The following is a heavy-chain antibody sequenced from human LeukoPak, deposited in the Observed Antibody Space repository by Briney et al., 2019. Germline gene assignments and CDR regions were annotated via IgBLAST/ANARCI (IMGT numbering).Heavy chain of an antibody. CDR1: GGSITNYY. V-gene: IGHV4-59*01. CDR3: ARSADRVVRGAPPYYYYYVDV. CDR2: IRYSGST. D-gene: IGHD3-10*01. Sequence: PSETLSLTCTVSGGSITNYYWSWIRQPPGKGLEWIGYIRYSGSTNYSPSLKSRVTISVDTSKNQFSLKLSSVTAADTAVYYCARSADRVVRGAPPYYYYYVDVWGKGTTVTVSS. J-gene: IGHJ6*03.